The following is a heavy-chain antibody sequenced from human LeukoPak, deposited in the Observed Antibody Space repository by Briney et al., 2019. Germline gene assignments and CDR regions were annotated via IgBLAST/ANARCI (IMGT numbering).Heavy chain of an antibody. Sequence: GGSLRLSCAASGFTFSDYHMNWIRQAPGKGLEWLSYLSASSGTSYYADSVKGRFTISRDNAKNSRYLQMNRVRAEDKPVFHCARGLAASDWFDPWGQGTLVTVSS. CDR1: GFTFSDYH. D-gene: IGHD2-15*01. CDR2: LSASSGTS. J-gene: IGHJ5*02. CDR3: ARGLAASDWFDP. V-gene: IGHV3-11*01.